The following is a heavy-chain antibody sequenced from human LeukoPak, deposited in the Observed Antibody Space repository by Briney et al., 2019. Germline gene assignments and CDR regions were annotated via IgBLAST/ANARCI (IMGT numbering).Heavy chain of an antibody. D-gene: IGHD3-10*01. J-gene: IGHJ6*02. Sequence: GASVKVSCTASGYTFTSYGISWVRQAPGQGLEWMGWVNTYNGNTHYAQKLQGRVTMTTDTATSTAYMELRSLRSDDTAAYYCARDAPGLAYYYGLDVWGQGTTVTVSS. V-gene: IGHV1-18*01. CDR1: GYTFTSYG. CDR2: VNTYNGNT. CDR3: ARDAPGLAYYYGLDV.